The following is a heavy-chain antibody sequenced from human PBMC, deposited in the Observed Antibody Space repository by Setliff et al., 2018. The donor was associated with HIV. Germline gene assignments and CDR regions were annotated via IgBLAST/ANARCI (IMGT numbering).Heavy chain of an antibody. CDR3: ARDLPLSGREGEFDY. D-gene: IGHD6-19*01. V-gene: IGHV3-74*01. CDR2: INYDGTGT. CDR1: GFPFSRDW. Sequence: GGSLRLSCTTSGFPFSRDWIHWVRQAPGKGPVWVSRINYDGTGTTYADSVKGRFTISRDDARNTVYLQMNSLRAEDTAVYYCARDLPLSGREGEFDYWGQGTQVTVSS. J-gene: IGHJ4*02.